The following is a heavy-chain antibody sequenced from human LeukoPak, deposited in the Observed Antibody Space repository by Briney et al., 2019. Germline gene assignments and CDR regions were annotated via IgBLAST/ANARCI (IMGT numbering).Heavy chain of an antibody. Sequence: SETLSLTCTVSGYSVSSGYYWGWIRQSPGKGLEWIESIYHSGSTYYSPSLRSRITISVDTSKNQFSLKLSSATAADTAVYYCAREDYYDSSGYYLDCWGQGTLVTVSS. CDR2: IYHSGST. V-gene: IGHV4-38-2*02. CDR1: GYSVSSGYY. J-gene: IGHJ4*02. CDR3: AREDYYDSSGYYLDC. D-gene: IGHD3-22*01.